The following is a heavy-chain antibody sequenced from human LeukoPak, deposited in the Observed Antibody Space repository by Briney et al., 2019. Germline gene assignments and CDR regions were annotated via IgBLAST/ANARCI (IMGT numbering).Heavy chain of an antibody. Sequence: SETLSLTCTVSGGSIRNYYWNWIRQSAGKGLEWIGRVYSSGSTNYNPSLKSRVTISVDTSKNQFSLKLKSVTAADTAVYYCARGEYYYGSGTLNWFDPWGQGTLVTVSS. J-gene: IGHJ5*02. CDR3: ARGEYYYGSGTLNWFDP. CDR2: VYSSGST. D-gene: IGHD3-10*01. CDR1: GGSIRNYY. V-gene: IGHV4-4*07.